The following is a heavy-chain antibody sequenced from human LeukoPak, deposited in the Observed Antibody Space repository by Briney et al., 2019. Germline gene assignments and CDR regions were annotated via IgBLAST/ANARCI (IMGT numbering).Heavy chain of an antibody. V-gene: IGHV3-48*02. CDR3: ARILSGSGSYGAFDI. CDR1: GFTFSSYS. CDR2: ISSSSTT. D-gene: IGHD1-26*01. Sequence: GSLRLSCAASGFTFSSYSMNWVRQAPGKGLEWVSYISSSSTTYYADSVKGRFTISRDNAKNSLYLQMNSLRDEDTAVYYCARILSGSGSYGAFDIWGQGTMVTVSS. J-gene: IGHJ3*02.